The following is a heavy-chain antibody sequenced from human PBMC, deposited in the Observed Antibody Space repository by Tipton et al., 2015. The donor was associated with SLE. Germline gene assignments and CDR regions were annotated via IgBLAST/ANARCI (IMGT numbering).Heavy chain of an antibody. V-gene: IGHV4-4*07. J-gene: IGHJ4*02. D-gene: IGHD2-15*01. CDR1: GGSITSHY. CDR2: MHTSGST. Sequence: TLSLTCSVSGGSITSHYWSWIRQPAGKGLEWIGRMHTSGSTNYNPSLKSRVTISVDTSKNQFSLKLSSVTAADTAIYYCVRAGDCSGGSCYSGLDCWGQGTLVTVSS. CDR3: VRAGDCSGGSCYSGLDC.